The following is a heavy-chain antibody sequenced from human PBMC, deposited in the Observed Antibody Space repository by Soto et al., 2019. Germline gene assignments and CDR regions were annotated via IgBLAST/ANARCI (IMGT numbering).Heavy chain of an antibody. J-gene: IGHJ6*02. CDR2: ISGSGGST. CDR3: AKDRVFYSNYVYYSYGMDV. Sequence: GGSLRLSCAASGFTFSSYAMSWVRQAPGKGLEWVSAISGSGGSTYYADSVKGRFTISRDNSKNTLYLQMNSLRAEDTAVYYCAKDRVFYSNYVYYSYGMDVWGQGTTVTVSS. CDR1: GFTFSSYA. D-gene: IGHD4-4*01. V-gene: IGHV3-23*01.